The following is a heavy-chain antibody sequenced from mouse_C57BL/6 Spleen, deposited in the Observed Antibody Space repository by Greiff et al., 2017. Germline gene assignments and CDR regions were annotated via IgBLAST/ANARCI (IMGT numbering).Heavy chain of an antibody. D-gene: IGHD1-1*02. J-gene: IGHJ2*01. CDR3: ARVEELDY. Sequence: QVQLQQSGPELVKPGASVKISCKASGYAFSSSWMNWVKQRPGKGLEWIGRIYPGDGDTNYNGKFKGKATLTADKSSSTAYMQLSSLTSEDSAVYFCARVEELDYWGQGTTLTVSS. V-gene: IGHV1-82*01. CDR1: GYAFSSSW. CDR2: IYPGDGDT.